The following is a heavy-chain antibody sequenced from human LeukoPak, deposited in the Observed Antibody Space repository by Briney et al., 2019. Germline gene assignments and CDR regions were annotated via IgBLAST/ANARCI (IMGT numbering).Heavy chain of an antibody. V-gene: IGHV1-46*01. CDR3: ARDYYYDSSGYYFGY. CDR1: GYTFTSYD. J-gene: IGHJ4*02. D-gene: IGHD3-22*01. Sequence: ASVKVSCKASGYTFTSYDINWVRQATGQGLEWMGIINPSGGSTSYAQKFQGRVTMTRDTSTSTVYMELSSLRSEDTAVYYCARDYYYDSSGYYFGYWGQGTLVTVSS. CDR2: INPSGGST.